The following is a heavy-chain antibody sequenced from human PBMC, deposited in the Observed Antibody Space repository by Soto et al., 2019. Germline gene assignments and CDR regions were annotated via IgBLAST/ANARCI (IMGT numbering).Heavy chain of an antibody. CDR2: FFSDCER. D-gene: IGHD4-17*01. J-gene: IGHJ6*02. CDR3: ARMDGDYNYYAMDV. CDR1: GFSLNNPRMG. Sequence: QVTLKESGPVLVKPTETLTLTCTVSGFSLNNPRMGVSWIRQPPGKPLEWLAHFFSDCERSYSASMQSSPTMSTDTAGSQVVLTMTNMDPVDTATYFCARMDGDYNYYAMDVWGQGTTVTVSS. V-gene: IGHV2-26*01.